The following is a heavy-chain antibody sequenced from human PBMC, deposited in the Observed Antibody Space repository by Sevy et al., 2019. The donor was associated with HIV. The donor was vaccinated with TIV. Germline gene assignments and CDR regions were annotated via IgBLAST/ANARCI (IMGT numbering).Heavy chain of an antibody. CDR2: ISGSGGST. V-gene: IGHV3-23*01. CDR1: GFTFSSYA. D-gene: IGHD2-15*01. J-gene: IGHJ4*02. CDR3: AKDRDIVVVVAATPVRSFDY. Sequence: GGSLRLSCAASGFTFSSYAMSWVRQAPGKGLEWVSAISGSGGSTYYADSVKGRFTISRDNSKNTLYLQMNSLRAEDTAVYYCAKDRDIVVVVAATPVRSFDYWGQGTLVTVSS.